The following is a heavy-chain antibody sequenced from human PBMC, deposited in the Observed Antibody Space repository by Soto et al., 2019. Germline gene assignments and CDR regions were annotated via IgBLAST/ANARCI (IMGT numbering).Heavy chain of an antibody. CDR1: GYSFTSYW. J-gene: IGHJ3*02. CDR3: ARSYSLGSPQGSSGYSWWGAFDI. V-gene: IGHV5-51*01. CDR2: IYPGDSDT. Sequence: GESLKISCKGSGYSFTSYWIGWVRQMPGKGLEWMGIIYPGDSDTRYSPSFQGQVTISADKSISTAYLQWSSLKASDTAMYYCARSYSLGSPQGSSGYSWWGAFDIWGQGTMVTVSS. D-gene: IGHD3-22*01.